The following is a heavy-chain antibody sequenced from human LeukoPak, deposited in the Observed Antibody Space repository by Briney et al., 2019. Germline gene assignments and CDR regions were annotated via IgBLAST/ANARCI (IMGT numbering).Heavy chain of an antibody. D-gene: IGHD3-10*01. CDR3: ARGGATMAYY. J-gene: IGHJ4*02. Sequence: PGGSLRLSCSASGFTFSSYWMHWVRQAPGKGLVWVSRINSDGSSTSHADSVKGRFTISRDNAKNTPYLQMNSLRAEDTAVYYCARGGATMAYYWGQGTLVTVSS. V-gene: IGHV3-74*01. CDR1: GFTFSSYW. CDR2: INSDGSST.